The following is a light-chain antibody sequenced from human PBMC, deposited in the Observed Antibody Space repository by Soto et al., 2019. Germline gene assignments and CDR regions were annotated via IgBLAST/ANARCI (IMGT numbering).Light chain of an antibody. CDR1: QTINSRD. V-gene: IGKV3-20*01. CDR2: GAS. Sequence: EIVLTQSPGTLSLSPGERAILSCRASQTINSRDFAWYQQRPGQAPRLLIYGASSRATGIPDRFSGSGSGTDFTLTISRLLPEDFSVYYCQQYDTFGQGTKLEIK. CDR3: QQYDT. J-gene: IGKJ2*01.